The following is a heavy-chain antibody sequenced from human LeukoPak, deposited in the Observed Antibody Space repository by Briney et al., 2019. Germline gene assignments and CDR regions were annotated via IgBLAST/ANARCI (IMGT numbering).Heavy chain of an antibody. CDR2: IYYSGIT. J-gene: IGHJ4*02. CDR3: ARHGYCGAECYTYFDS. D-gene: IGHD2-21*01. Sequence: SETLSLTCTVPGGSISGYYWNWIRQPPGKGLEWIGYIYYSGITNYNPSLKSRVTISLDTSKSQFSLKLASVTAADTAVYYCARHGYCGAECYTYFDSWGQGTLVSVSS. CDR1: GGSISGYY. V-gene: IGHV4-59*08.